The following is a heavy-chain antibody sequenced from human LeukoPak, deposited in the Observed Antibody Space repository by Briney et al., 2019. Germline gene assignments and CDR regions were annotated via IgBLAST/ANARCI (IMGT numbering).Heavy chain of an antibody. J-gene: IGHJ3*02. CDR1: GFTFSGSA. D-gene: IGHD2-2*01. CDR2: IRSKGNSYAT. Sequence: GGSLKLSCAASGFTFSGSAMHWVRQASGKGLEGGGRIRSKGNSYATAYAASEKGRFNIARDERKNTGYLQMNSLKTEDTAVYYCTRLRSVVPAADDAFDIWGQGTMVTVSS. CDR3: TRLRSVVPAADDAFDI. V-gene: IGHV3-73*01.